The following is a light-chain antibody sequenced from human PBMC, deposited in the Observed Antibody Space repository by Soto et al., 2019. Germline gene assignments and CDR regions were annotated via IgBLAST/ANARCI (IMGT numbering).Light chain of an antibody. CDR1: QSVSRSC. V-gene: IGKV3-20*01. CDR2: GAS. Sequence: DIVLTQSPGTLSLPAGDTATLSCRASQSVSRSCLAWYQQKPGQAPRLLIYGASIRATGIPDRFSGSGSGTDFTLTISRLEPEDFAVHYCQQYGSSPLTFGGGTKVEIK. J-gene: IGKJ4*01. CDR3: QQYGSSPLT.